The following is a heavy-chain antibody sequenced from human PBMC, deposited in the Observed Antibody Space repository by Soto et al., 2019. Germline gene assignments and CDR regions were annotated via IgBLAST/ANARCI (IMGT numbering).Heavy chain of an antibody. CDR1: GGSISSGDYY. J-gene: IGHJ4*02. CDR3: ASYGARSLFDY. V-gene: IGHV4-30-4*01. Sequence: SETLSLTCTVSGGSISSGDYYWSWIRQPPGKGLEWIGYIYYSGSTYYNPPLKSRVTISVDTSKNQFSLKLSSVTAADTAVYYCASYGARSLFDYWGQGTLVTVSS. D-gene: IGHD4-17*01. CDR2: IYYSGST.